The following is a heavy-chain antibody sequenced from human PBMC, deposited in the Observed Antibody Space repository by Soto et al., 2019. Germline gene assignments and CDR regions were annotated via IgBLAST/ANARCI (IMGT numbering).Heavy chain of an antibody. CDR1: GFPFDDYA. V-gene: IGHV3-20*04. J-gene: IGHJ4*02. Sequence: PGGPLRLSCAAFGFPFDDYAMSWVRQAPGKWLDGVSDINRDGGSKSYADSVKGRFTISIDNAKNSLYLQMNSLSVDDTALYYCARAPGFYGDFFDYWGQGSLVTRSS. CDR2: INRDGGSK. D-gene: IGHD4-17*01. CDR3: ARAPGFYGDFFDY.